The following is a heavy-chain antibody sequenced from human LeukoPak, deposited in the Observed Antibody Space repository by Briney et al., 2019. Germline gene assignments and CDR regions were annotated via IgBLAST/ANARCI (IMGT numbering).Heavy chain of an antibody. V-gene: IGHV4-39*07. CDR1: GDSISSYY. D-gene: IGHD3-22*01. J-gene: IGHJ4*02. CDR2: IYYSGST. Sequence: SETLSLTCTVSGDSISSYYWYWFRQPPGKGLEWIGSIYYSGSTYYNPSLKSRVTISVDTSKNQFSLKLSSVTAADMAVYYCARDSHDSSGYLVYWGQGTLVTVSS. CDR3: ARDSHDSSGYLVY.